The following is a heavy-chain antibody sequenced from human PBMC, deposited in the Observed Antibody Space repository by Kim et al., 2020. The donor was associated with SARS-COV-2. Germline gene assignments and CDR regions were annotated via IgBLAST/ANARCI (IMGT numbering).Heavy chain of an antibody. D-gene: IGHD3-16*02. CDR1: GGSISSGSYY. Sequence: SETLSLTCTVSGGSISSGSYYWSWIRQPAGKGLEWIGRIYTSGSTNYNPSLKSRVTISVDTSKNQFSLKLSSVTAADTAVYYCARRAVISGAFDIWGQGTMVTVSS. CDR2: IYTSGST. J-gene: IGHJ3*02. V-gene: IGHV4-61*02. CDR3: ARRAVISGAFDI.